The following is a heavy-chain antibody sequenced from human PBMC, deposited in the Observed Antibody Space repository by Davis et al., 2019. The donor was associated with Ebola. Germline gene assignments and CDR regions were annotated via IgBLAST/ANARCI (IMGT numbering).Heavy chain of an antibody. CDR3: ARLPRITIFGVVIIPNWFDP. D-gene: IGHD3-3*01. J-gene: IGHJ5*02. CDR1: GGSFSGYY. CDR2: ITHNEST. Sequence: MPSETLSLTCAVYGGSFSGYYLSWIRQPPGKGLEWIGEITHNESTKYDPSLKSRVTISVDTSKNQFSLKLSSVTAADTAVYYCARLPRITIFGVVIIPNWFDPWGQGTLVTVSS. V-gene: IGHV4-34*01.